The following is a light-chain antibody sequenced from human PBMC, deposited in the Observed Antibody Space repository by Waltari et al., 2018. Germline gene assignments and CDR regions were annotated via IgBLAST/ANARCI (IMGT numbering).Light chain of an antibody. CDR2: GFS. V-gene: IGLV2-14*01. CDR1: SSDIGGYNY. CDR3: CSYTTSTTVL. J-gene: IGLJ2*01. Sequence: QSAPTQPPSVSGSPGQSVTISCTGTSSDIGGYNYVSWYQQHPGKAPKLMIYGFSNRPSGVSYRFSGSKSGNTASLTISGLQAEDEADYYCCSYTTSTTVLFGGGTRLTVL.